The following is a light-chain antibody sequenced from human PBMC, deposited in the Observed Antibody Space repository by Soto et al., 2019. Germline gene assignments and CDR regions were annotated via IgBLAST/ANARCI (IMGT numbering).Light chain of an antibody. V-gene: IGKV1-5*01. Sequence: DIQMTQSPSTLSAFVGDRVTITCRASQSIPNWVAWYQQKPGKAPKLLIYGASNLESGVPSRFSGGGSGTDFTLTVSSLQPDDFATYYCQQYNNYSPTFGQGTKVEV. CDR3: QQYNNYSPT. CDR1: QSIPNW. CDR2: GAS. J-gene: IGKJ1*01.